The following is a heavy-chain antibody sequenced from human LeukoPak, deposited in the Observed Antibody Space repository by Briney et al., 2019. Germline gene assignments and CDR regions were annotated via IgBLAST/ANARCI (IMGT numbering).Heavy chain of an antibody. CDR1: GGSFSGYY. Sequence: SETLSLTCAVYGGSFSGYYWSWIRQPPGKGLEWIGEINHSGSTNYNPSLKSRVTISVDTSKNQFSLKLSSVTAADTAVYYCARGQVLDYWGQGTLVTVSS. J-gene: IGHJ4*02. CDR3: ARGQVLDY. CDR2: INHSGST. V-gene: IGHV4-34*01.